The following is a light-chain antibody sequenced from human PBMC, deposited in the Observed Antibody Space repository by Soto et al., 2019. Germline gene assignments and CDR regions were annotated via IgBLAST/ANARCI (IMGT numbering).Light chain of an antibody. Sequence: QSVLTQPPSASGTPGQRVTISCSGDISNIGTNSVHWYQHLPGTAPKLVIYADSQRPSGVPDRFSGSKSGTSASLAISGLPSEDDADYLCAAWDDNLKGHLFGTGTKLTVL. V-gene: IGLV1-44*01. J-gene: IGLJ1*01. CDR2: ADS. CDR3: AAWDDNLKGHL. CDR1: ISNIGTNS.